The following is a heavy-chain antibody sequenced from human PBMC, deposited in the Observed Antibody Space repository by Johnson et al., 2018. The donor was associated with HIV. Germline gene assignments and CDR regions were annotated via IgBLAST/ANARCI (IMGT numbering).Heavy chain of an antibody. CDR3: ARGRGSKDM. CDR2: ISSYSGDTM. J-gene: IGHJ3*02. V-gene: IGHV3-11*04. CDR1: GFTFSDYY. Sequence: QVQLVESGGGLVKPGGSLRLSCAVSGFTFSDYYMSWIRQAPGKGLEWASYISSYSGDTMYYADSVKGRFTISRDNAKNSLYLQMNSLRAEDTAVYYCARGRGSKDMWGQGTMVTVSS.